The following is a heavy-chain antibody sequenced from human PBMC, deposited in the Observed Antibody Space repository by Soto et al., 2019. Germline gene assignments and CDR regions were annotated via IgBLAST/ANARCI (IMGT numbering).Heavy chain of an antibody. CDR3: AKDDGSSWYYFDY. V-gene: IGHV3-23*01. Sequence: GGSLRLSCAASGFTFSSYAMSWVRQAPGKGLEWVSAISGSGGSTYYADSVKGRFTISRDNSKNTLDLQMNSLRAEDTAVYYCAKDDGSSWYYFDYWGQGTLVTVSS. CDR1: GFTFSSYA. D-gene: IGHD6-13*01. J-gene: IGHJ4*02. CDR2: ISGSGGST.